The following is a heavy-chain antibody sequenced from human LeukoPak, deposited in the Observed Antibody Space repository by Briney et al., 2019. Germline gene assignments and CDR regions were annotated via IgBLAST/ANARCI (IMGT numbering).Heavy chain of an antibody. Sequence: ASVKVSCKASGYTFTSYGVSWVRQAPGQGLEWMGWISAYNGNTNYAQKLQGRVTMTTDTSTSTAYMELRSLRSDDTAVYYCARVSVTLFGVVIILNAFDVWGQGTMVTVSS. CDR1: GYTFTSYG. J-gene: IGHJ3*01. V-gene: IGHV1-18*01. D-gene: IGHD3-3*01. CDR3: ARVSVTLFGVVIILNAFDV. CDR2: ISAYNGNT.